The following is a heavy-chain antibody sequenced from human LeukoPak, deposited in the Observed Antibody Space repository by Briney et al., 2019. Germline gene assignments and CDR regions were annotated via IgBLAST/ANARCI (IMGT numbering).Heavy chain of an antibody. CDR1: GFTFSSYW. CDR3: ARGGRDVSNEIDY. D-gene: IGHD5-24*01. J-gene: IGHJ4*02. Sequence: GGSLRLSCAASGFTFSSYWMSWVRQAPGKGLEWVANIKQDRSESYYVDSVKGRFTFSRDNAKNSLYLQINSLRAEDTAVYYCARGGRDVSNEIDYWGQGTLVTVSS. CDR2: IKQDRSES. V-gene: IGHV3-7*01.